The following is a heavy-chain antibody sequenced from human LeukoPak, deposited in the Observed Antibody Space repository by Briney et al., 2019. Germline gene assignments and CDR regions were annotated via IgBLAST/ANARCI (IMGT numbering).Heavy chain of an antibody. CDR3: ARLGLLTRYGSGSYYNYYYYYMDV. D-gene: IGHD3-10*01. CDR2: MNPNNGNT. V-gene: IGHV1-8*01. Sequence: ASVKVSCKASGYTFTSYDINWVRQATGQGLEWTGWMNPNNGNTGYAQKFQGRVTMTRNTSISTAYMELSSLRSEDTAVYYCARLGLLTRYGSGSYYNYYYYYMDVWGKGTTVTVSS. CDR1: GYTFTSYD. J-gene: IGHJ6*03.